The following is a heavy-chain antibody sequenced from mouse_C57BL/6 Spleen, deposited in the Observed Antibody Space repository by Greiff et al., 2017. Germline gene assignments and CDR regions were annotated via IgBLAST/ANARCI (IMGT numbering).Heavy chain of an antibody. CDR2: IHPSDSDT. V-gene: IGHV1-74*01. CDR1: GYTFTSYW. D-gene: IGHD4-1*01. CDR3: AMEGRTGTWGWYFEG. J-gene: IGHJ1*03. Sequence: QVQLKEPGAELVKPGASVKVSCKASGYTFTSYWMPWVKQRPGQGLEWIGRIHPSDSDTNYNQKFKGKGTLTVDKSSSTAYLQLSSLTSEDSAVYYCAMEGRTGTWGWYFEGWGTGTTVTVSS.